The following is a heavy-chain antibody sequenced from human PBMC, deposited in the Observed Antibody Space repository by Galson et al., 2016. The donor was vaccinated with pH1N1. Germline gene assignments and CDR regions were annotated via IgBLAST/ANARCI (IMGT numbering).Heavy chain of an antibody. J-gene: IGHJ2*01. Sequence: SLRLSCVASRFSFSSYTMNWVRQAPGKALEWLSHTTSGSGGINYAEYVKGRFTISIDNAKNSLFLEIDSLRAEDTAVYYCTWCATGPLELWVFDLWGRGTVVAVSP. CDR2: TTSGSGGI. D-gene: IGHD1-1*01. CDR1: RFSFSSYT. CDR3: TWCATGPLELWVFDL. V-gene: IGHV3-48*01.